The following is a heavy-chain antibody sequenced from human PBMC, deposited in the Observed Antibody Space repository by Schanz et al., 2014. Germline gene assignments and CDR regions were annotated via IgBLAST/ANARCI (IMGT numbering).Heavy chain of an antibody. Sequence: QVHLVQSGAEVKRPGATVKVSCKASGYIFINSGISWVRQAPGQGLEWMGWISVYNHNKEYDQKFQGRVTMTADTSTNTAYMELRSLRSDDTAVYYCARDRRFFDRDDLYYFDSWGQGTLVTVSS. D-gene: IGHD3-3*01. CDR2: ISVYNHNK. V-gene: IGHV1-18*01. CDR1: GYIFINSG. CDR3: ARDRRFFDRDDLYYFDS. J-gene: IGHJ4*02.